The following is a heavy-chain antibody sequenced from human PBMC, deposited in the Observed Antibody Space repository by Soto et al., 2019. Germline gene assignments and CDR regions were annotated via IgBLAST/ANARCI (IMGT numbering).Heavy chain of an antibody. Sequence: SETLSLTCTVSGGSISSGDYYWSWIRQPPGKGLEWIGYIYYSGSTYYNPSLKSRVTISVDTSKNQFSLKLSSVTAADTAVYYCARGGYSYGSAHHFDYWGQGTLVTVSS. J-gene: IGHJ4*02. V-gene: IGHV4-30-4*02. D-gene: IGHD5-18*01. CDR3: ARGGYSYGSAHHFDY. CDR2: IYYSGST. CDR1: GGSISSGDYY.